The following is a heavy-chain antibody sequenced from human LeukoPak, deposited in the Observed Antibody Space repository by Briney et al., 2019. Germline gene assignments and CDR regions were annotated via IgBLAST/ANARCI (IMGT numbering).Heavy chain of an antibody. J-gene: IGHJ4*02. CDR2: INFSGST. CDR3: ARDGGGYNSPGGPDH. D-gene: IGHD5-24*01. V-gene: IGHV4-59*01. Sequence: SETLSLTCTVSGGSISSYSWSWIRQPPGKGLEWIGYINFSGSTNYNPSLKSRVTMSVDTSKNQFSLKLSSVTAADTAVYYCARDGGGYNSPGGPDHWGQGTLVTVSS. CDR1: GGSISSYS.